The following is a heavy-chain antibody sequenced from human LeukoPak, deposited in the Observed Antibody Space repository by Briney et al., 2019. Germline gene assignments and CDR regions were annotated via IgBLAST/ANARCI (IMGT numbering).Heavy chain of an antibody. CDR1: GFTFSSYS. CDR2: ISSNSAYI. J-gene: IGHJ4*02. CDR3: ARDGSMIPIAVSGQDY. Sequence: GGSLRLSCAASGFTFSSYSMNWVRQAPGRGLEWVSSISSNSAYIYYADSVKGRFTISRDNAKNSLYLQMNSLRAEDTAVYYCARDGSMIPIAVSGQDYWGQGTLVTVSS. D-gene: IGHD6-19*01. V-gene: IGHV3-21*01.